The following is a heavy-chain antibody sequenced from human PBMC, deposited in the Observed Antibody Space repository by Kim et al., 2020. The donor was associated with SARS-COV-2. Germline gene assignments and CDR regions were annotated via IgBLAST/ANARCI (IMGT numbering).Heavy chain of an antibody. Sequence: SVKVSCKASGGTFSSYAISWVRQAPGQGLEWMGGIIPIFGTANYAQKFQGRVTITADESTSTAYMELSSLRSEDTAVYYCARNFREDTMVRGVISGSYYYYGMDVWGQGTTVTVSS. CDR1: GGTFSSYA. D-gene: IGHD3-10*01. CDR2: IIPIFGTA. V-gene: IGHV1-69*13. J-gene: IGHJ6*02. CDR3: ARNFREDTMVRGVISGSYYYYGMDV.